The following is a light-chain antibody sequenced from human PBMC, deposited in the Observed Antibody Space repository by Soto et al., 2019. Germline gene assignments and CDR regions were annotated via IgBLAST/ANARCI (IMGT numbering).Light chain of an antibody. CDR2: DVN. J-gene: IGLJ2*01. CDR3: SSYTSSGTEV. CDR1: SSDVGGYNY. Sequence: QSVLTQPASVSGSPGQSITISCTGTSSDVGGYNYVSWYQQHPGKAPKLVIYDVNNRPSGVSNRFSGSKSGNTASLTIYGLQAEDEADYYCSSYTSSGTEVFGGGTKLTVL. V-gene: IGLV2-14*01.